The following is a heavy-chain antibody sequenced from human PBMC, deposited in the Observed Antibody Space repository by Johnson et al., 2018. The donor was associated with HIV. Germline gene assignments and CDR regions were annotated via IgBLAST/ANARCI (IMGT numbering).Heavy chain of an antibody. CDR3: SRWDWDYYPVAFDI. Sequence: VQLVESGGGLVQPGGSLRLSCAASGFTFSGYEMNWVRQAPGKGLEWVSYISSSGSTIYYADSGKGRFTISRDNAKNSLYLQMNSLRAEDTAVYYCSRWDWDYYPVAFDIWGQGTLVNVSS. J-gene: IGHJ3*02. CDR2: ISSSGSTI. CDR1: GFTFSGYE. D-gene: IGHD3-22*01. V-gene: IGHV3-48*03.